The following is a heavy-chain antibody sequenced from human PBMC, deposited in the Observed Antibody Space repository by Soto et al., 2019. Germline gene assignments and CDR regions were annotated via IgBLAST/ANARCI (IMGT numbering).Heavy chain of an antibody. CDR2: IVYDASKK. V-gene: IGHV3-30*03. CDR3: ASPYCSGGSCYLTEYCQH. Sequence: QVQLVESGGGVVQPGRSLRLSCAASGFSFSYYAMHWVRQAPGKGLEWVAVIVYDASKKYYADSVKGRFTISRDNCNNTLYLKMNSLRDEDTAVYYCASPYCSGGSCYLTEYCQHWGQGTLVTVSS. D-gene: IGHD2-15*01. CDR1: GFSFSYYA. J-gene: IGHJ1*01.